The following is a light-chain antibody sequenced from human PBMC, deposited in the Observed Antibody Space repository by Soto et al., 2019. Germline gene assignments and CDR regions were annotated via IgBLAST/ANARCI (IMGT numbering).Light chain of an antibody. CDR3: CSFTSANTYV. J-gene: IGLJ1*01. CDR1: SSDVGSNNR. V-gene: IGLV2-18*02. CDR2: EVS. Sequence: QSVLTQPPSVSGSPGQSVTISCTGTSSDVGSNNRVSWYQQPPGTVPKVMIYEVSNRPSGVPDHFSGSKSGNTASLTISGLQAEDEADYYCCSFTSANTYVFGTGTKLTVL.